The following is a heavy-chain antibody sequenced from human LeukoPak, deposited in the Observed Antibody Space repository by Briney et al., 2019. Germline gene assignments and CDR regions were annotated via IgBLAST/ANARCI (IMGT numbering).Heavy chain of an antibody. CDR3: ATLVSTRYYFDY. V-gene: IGHV4-59*08. D-gene: IGHD5/OR15-5a*01. CDR1: GGSISSYY. Sequence: SETLSLTCTVSGGSISSYYWSWIRQPPGRGLEWIGYIYYSGYTNYNPSLKSRVTISVDTSKNQFSLRLTSVTAADTAVYFCATLVSTRYYFDYWGQGTLVTVSS. J-gene: IGHJ4*02. CDR2: IYYSGYT.